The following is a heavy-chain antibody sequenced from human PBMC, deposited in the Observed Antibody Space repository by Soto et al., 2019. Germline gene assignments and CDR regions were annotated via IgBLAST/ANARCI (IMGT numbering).Heavy chain of an antibody. CDR3: ALSIRDYGLGRERANSFDP. CDR1: GFSLSTTGVG. CDR2: IYWADDK. J-gene: IGHJ5*02. D-gene: IGHD3-10*01. V-gene: IGHV2-5*02. Sequence: QITLKESGPALVRPTQTLTLTCTFSGFSLSTTGVGVGWIRQPPGKALEWLALIYWADDKRYSQSLKSRITITKDTSKHEVILTMPNMDPVDTATYFCALSIRDYGLGRERANSFDPWGQGTVVTVSS.